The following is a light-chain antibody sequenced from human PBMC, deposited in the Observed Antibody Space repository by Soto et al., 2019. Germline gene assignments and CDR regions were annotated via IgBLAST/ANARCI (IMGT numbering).Light chain of an antibody. CDR1: SSDVGGYNY. Sequence: QSALTQPPSASGSPGQSVTISCTGSSSDVGGYNYVSWYQQHPGKAPKLMIYEVSKRPSGVPDRLAGSNSGNTASLTGSGLQAEDEAYYYCSSYGGSNTVVFGGGTKLTVL. J-gene: IGLJ2*01. CDR3: SSYGGSNTVV. CDR2: EVS. V-gene: IGLV2-8*01.